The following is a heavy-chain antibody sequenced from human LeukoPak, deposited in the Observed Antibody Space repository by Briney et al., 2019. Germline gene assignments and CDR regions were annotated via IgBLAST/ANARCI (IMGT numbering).Heavy chain of an antibody. J-gene: IGHJ4*02. V-gene: IGHV3-48*03. CDR3: AKEGYYDSSGYSTMGY. CDR1: GFTFSSYE. CDR2: ISSSGSTI. Sequence: GGSLRLSCAASGFTFSSYEMNWVRQAPGKGLEWVSYISSSGSTIYYADSVKGRFTISRGNAKNSLYLQMNSLRAEDTAVYYCAKEGYYDSSGYSTMGYWGQGTLVTVSS. D-gene: IGHD3-22*01.